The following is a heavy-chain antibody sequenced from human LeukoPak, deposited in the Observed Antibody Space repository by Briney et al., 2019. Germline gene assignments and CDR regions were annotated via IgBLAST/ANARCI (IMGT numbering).Heavy chain of an antibody. CDR1: GGSISSYY. CDR2: IYYSGST. D-gene: IGHD5-12*01. Sequence: PPETLSLTCTVSGGSISSYYWSWIRQPPGKGLEWIGYIYYSGSTNYNPSLKSRVTISADTSKNQFSLKLSSVTAADTAVYYCARGTSYSGYDLYYFDYWGQGTLVTVSS. J-gene: IGHJ4*02. V-gene: IGHV4-59*12. CDR3: ARGTSYSGYDLYYFDY.